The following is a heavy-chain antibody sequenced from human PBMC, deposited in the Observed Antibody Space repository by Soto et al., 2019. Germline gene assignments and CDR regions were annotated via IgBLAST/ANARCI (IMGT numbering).Heavy chain of an antibody. CDR1: GGTFNRYA. CDR2: IIPIFGIG. Sequence: QVQLVQSGAEVKKPGSSVKVSCKASGGTFNRYAISWVRQAPVQGLEWMGGIIPIFGIGNDAQRFQGRVTITADESTGTAYMELSSMRSEDTGVYYCARSAITLFGVVSIPPHYYSEMDVWGQGTTVTVSS. D-gene: IGHD3-3*01. V-gene: IGHV1-69*01. J-gene: IGHJ6*02. CDR3: ARSAITLFGVVSIPPHYYSEMDV.